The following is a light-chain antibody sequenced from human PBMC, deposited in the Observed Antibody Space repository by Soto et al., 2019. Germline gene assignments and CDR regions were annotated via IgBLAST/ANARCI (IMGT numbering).Light chain of an antibody. Sequence: QSVLTQPPSASGTPGQRVTISCSGSNSNVGSNSVNWYQQLPGMAPKLLLYSDNQRPSGVPDRFSGSKSGSSASLAISGLQSEDEADYHCSTWDDNLSTWLFGGGTKLNVL. CDR2: SDN. J-gene: IGLJ3*02. CDR1: NSNVGSNS. CDR3: STWDDNLSTWL. V-gene: IGLV1-44*01.